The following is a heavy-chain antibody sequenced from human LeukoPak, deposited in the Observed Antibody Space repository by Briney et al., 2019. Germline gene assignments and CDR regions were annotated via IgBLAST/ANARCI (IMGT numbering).Heavy chain of an antibody. V-gene: IGHV3-9*03. J-gene: IGHJ4*02. CDR1: GFTFDDYA. CDR3: AKGRDGYNGSPLDY. CDR2: ISWNSGSI. Sequence: GGSLRLSCAASGFTFDDYAMHWVRQAPGKGLEWVSGISWNSGSIGYADSVKGRFTISRDNAKDSLYLQMNSLRAEDMALYYCAKGRDGYNGSPLDYWGQGTLVTVSS. D-gene: IGHD5-24*01.